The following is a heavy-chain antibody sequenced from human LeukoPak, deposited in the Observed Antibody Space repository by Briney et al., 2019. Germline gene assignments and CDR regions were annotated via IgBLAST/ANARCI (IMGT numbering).Heavy chain of an antibody. CDR2: IHYSGNT. CDR1: GGSISGYY. J-gene: IGHJ4*02. V-gene: IGHV4-59*08. Sequence: SETLSLTCTVSGGSISGYYWSWIRQPPGKGLEWIAYIHYSGNTNYNPSLKNRVTVSVDTSKTQFSLRLSSVTAADTAVYYCARHTRKGAAEVMDFWGQGTLVTVPS. D-gene: IGHD6-25*01. CDR3: ARHTRKGAAEVMDF.